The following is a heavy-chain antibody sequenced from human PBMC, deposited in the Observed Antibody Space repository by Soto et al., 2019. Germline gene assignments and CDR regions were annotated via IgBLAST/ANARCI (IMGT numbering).Heavy chain of an antibody. D-gene: IGHD3-3*01. CDR3: ARWSYLDY. Sequence: DVQLWESGGGLVQPGGSLRLSCAASGFSFGSYALSWVRQAPGKGLEWVSTISGSDGKTFYADSVKGRFSISRDTSQSTLGVGMNSLRADDTAMYYCARWSYLDYWGQGTRVTVSS. CDR1: GFSFGSYA. CDR2: ISGSDGKT. V-gene: IGHV3-23*01. J-gene: IGHJ4*02.